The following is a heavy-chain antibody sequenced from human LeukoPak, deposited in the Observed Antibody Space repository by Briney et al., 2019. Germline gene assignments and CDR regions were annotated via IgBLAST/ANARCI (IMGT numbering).Heavy chain of an antibody. J-gene: IGHJ3*02. Sequence: GGSLRLSCAASGFTFSPYNMNWVRQAPGKGLEWVSSITSSSSYIYYADSVKGRFTISRDNAKNSLYLQMNSLRAEDTAVYYCARNGQFVDAFDIWGQGTMVTVSS. CDR1: GFTFSPYN. CDR3: ARNGQFVDAFDI. V-gene: IGHV3-21*01. CDR2: ITSSSSYI. D-gene: IGHD5-24*01.